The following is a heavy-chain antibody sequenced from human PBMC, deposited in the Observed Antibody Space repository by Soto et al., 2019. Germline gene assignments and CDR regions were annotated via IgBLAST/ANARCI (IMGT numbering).Heavy chain of an antibody. V-gene: IGHV3-30*18. CDR1: GFTFSSYG. Sequence: LSLTCAASGFTFSSYGMHWVRQAPGKGLEWVAVISYDGSNKYYADSVKGRFTISRDNSKNTLYLQMNSLRAEDTAVYYCAKGDRGGGYYYMDVWGKGTTVTVSS. CDR3: AKGDRGGGYYYMDV. J-gene: IGHJ6*03. CDR2: ISYDGSNK. D-gene: IGHD3-16*01.